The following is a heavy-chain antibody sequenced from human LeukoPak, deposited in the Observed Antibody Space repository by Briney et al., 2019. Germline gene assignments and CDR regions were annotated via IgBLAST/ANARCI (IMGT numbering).Heavy chain of an antibody. J-gene: IGHJ4*02. V-gene: IGHV3-7*01. CDR1: GFTFNNYW. D-gene: IGHD2-15*01. Sequence: GGSLRLSCAASGFTFNNYWMTWVRQAPGKGLEWVANIKQDGSEKYYVDSVKGRFTISRDNAKNSLYLQMNSLRAEDTAVYYCARDYRGYRAPYYFDYWGQGTLVTVSS. CDR2: IKQDGSEK. CDR3: ARDYRGYRAPYYFDY.